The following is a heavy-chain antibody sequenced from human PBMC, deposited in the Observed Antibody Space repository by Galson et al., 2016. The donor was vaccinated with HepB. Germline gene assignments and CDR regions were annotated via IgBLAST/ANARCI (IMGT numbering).Heavy chain of an antibody. CDR3: ARDYRNSWSSFDR. V-gene: IGHV4-59*01. CDR2: IYYIGNT. CDR1: GGSINSYY. J-gene: IGHJ5*02. Sequence: LSLTCSVSGGSINSYYWNWIRQPPGKGLEWIGYIYYIGNTNFNPSLKSRVTMSVDLSRNQFSLKLSSVTAADTAVYYCARDYRNSWSSFDRWGQGTLVTVSS. D-gene: IGHD6-13*01.